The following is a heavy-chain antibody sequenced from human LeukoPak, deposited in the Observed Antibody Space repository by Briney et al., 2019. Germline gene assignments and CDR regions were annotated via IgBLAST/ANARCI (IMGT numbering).Heavy chain of an antibody. CDR3: AGDQLLSPNWFDP. Sequence: SETLSLTCTVSGGSISSSSYYWGWIRQPPGKGLEWIGSIYYSGSTYYNPSLKSRVTISVDTSKNQFSLKLSSVTAADTAVYYCAGDQLLSPNWFDPWGQGTLVTVS. CDR1: GGSISSSSYY. V-gene: IGHV4-39*07. J-gene: IGHJ5*02. CDR2: IYYSGST. D-gene: IGHD2-2*01.